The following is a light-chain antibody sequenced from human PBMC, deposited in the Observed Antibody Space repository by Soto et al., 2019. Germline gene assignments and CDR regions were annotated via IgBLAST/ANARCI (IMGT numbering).Light chain of an antibody. Sequence: EIVLTQSPATLSLSPGERATLSCRASQSVSSYLAWYQQKPGQAPRLLIYDASNRATGIPARFSGSGSGTDFTLTINSLEPEDFADYYCQLRSNWPPLTFGGGTKVEIK. V-gene: IGKV3-11*01. CDR2: DAS. CDR3: QLRSNWPPLT. J-gene: IGKJ4*01. CDR1: QSVSSY.